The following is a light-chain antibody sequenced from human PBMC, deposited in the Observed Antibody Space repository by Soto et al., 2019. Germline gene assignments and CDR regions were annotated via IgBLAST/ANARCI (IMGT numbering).Light chain of an antibody. Sequence: QPVLTQPPSASASLGASVTLTCTLSSGYSNYKVDWYQQRPGKGPRFVMRVGTGGIVGSKGDGIPDRFSVLGSGLNRYLTINNVQEEDESDYHCGADHGSESNFVVFGGGTKLTVL. CDR1: SGYSNYK. CDR3: GADHGSESNFVV. V-gene: IGLV9-49*01. CDR2: VGTGGIVG. J-gene: IGLJ2*01.